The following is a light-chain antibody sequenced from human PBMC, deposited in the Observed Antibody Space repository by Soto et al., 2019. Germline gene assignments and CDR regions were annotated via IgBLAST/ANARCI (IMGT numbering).Light chain of an antibody. Sequence: QPVLTQPRSESGSPGQSVTISCTGTSSDVGGYNYVSWYQQHPGKAPKCIIYDVSKRPSGVPDRFSGSKSGNTASLTISGLQAEDEADYYCCSYAGSYTYVFGTGTKVTVL. V-gene: IGLV2-11*01. CDR1: SSDVGGYNY. CDR2: DVS. CDR3: CSYAGSYTYV. J-gene: IGLJ1*01.